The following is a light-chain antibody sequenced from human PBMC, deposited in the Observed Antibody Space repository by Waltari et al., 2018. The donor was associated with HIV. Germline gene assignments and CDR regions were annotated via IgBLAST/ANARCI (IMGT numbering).Light chain of an antibody. Sequence: DIQLTQSPSFLSASVGDRVTITCRAIQDLSNYLAWYQQIPGKATKALICTASTLQSGVPSRFSGSGSATEFALTISSLQPEDFATYYCQQLNTYPLTFGGGTKVEVK. CDR1: QDLSNY. CDR2: TAS. J-gene: IGKJ4*01. CDR3: QQLNTYPLT. V-gene: IGKV1-9*01.